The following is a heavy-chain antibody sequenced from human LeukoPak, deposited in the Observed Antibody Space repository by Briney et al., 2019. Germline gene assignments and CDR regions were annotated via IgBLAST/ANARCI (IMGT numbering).Heavy chain of an antibody. V-gene: IGHV3-23*01. CDR3: AKIMVVCSGGSCYSDMAFDI. Sequence: GGSLRLSCAASGFTFSDYYMSWIRQAPGKGLEWVSAISGSGGSTYYADSVKGRFTISRDNSKNTLYLQMNSLRAEDTAVYYCAKIMVVCSGGSCYSDMAFDIWGQGTMVTVSS. CDR1: GFTFSDYY. CDR2: ISGSGGST. D-gene: IGHD2-15*01. J-gene: IGHJ3*02.